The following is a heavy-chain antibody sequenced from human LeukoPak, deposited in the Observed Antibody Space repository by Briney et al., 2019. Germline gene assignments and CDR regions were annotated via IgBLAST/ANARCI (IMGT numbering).Heavy chain of an antibody. D-gene: IGHD2-2*01. J-gene: IGHJ4*02. CDR1: GFSFSRYW. V-gene: IGHV3-7*01. CDR2: IKEDGSEK. Sequence: GGSLRLSCTASGFSFSRYWMSWVRKAPGKGLEWVANIKEDGSEKHYVDSVKGRFTISRDNTKNELHLQMNSLRAEDTAVYYCARVYQSTSGRAIDYWGQGTLVTVSS. CDR3: ARVYQSTSGRAIDY.